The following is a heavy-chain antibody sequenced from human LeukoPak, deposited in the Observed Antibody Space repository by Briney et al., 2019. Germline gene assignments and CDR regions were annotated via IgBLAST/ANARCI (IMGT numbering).Heavy chain of an antibody. CDR1: GGTFSSYA. D-gene: IGHD3-10*01. Sequence: ASVKVSCKASGGTFSSYAISWVRQAPGQGLEWMGGIIPIFGTANYAQKFQGRVTITADESTSTAYMELSSLRSEDTAVYYCARATYGSGSYYTPTFDYWGQGTLVTVSS. J-gene: IGHJ4*02. V-gene: IGHV1-69*13. CDR3: ARATYGSGSYYTPTFDY. CDR2: IIPIFGTA.